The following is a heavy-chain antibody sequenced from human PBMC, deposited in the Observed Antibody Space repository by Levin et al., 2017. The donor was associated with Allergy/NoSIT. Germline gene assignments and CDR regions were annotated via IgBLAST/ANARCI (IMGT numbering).Heavy chain of an antibody. J-gene: IGHJ5*02. Sequence: GESLKISCAASGFTFSNAWMSWVRQAPGKGLEWVGRIKSKTDGGTTDYAAPVKGRFTISRDDSKNTLYLQMNSLKTEDTAVYYCTTDPDVLLGLKLDNWFDPWGQGTLVTVSS. CDR3: TTDPDVLLGLKLDNWFDP. V-gene: IGHV3-15*01. D-gene: IGHD3-10*01. CDR1: GFTFSNAW. CDR2: IKSKTDGGTT.